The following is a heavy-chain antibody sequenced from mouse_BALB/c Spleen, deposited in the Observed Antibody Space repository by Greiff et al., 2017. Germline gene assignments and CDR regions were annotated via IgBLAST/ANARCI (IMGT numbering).Heavy chain of an antibody. D-gene: IGHD2-3*01. J-gene: IGHJ2*01. CDR2: INPSNGGT. V-gene: IGHV1S81*02. Sequence: QVQLQQPGAELVKPGASVKLSCKASGYTFTSYYMYWVKQRPGQGLEWIGGINPSNGGTNFNEKFKSKATLTVDKSSSTAYMQLSSLTSEDSAVYYCTRWLLREGYFDYWGQGTTLTVSS. CDR1: GYTFTSYY. CDR3: TRWLLREGYFDY.